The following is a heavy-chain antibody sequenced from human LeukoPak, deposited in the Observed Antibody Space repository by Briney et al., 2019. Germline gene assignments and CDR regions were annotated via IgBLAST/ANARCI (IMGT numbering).Heavy chain of an antibody. CDR2: IYYSGST. Sequence: SDTLSLTCTVSGGSISSGGYYYSWIRQHPGKGLEWIEYIYYSGSTYYNPSLKRRVTISVDTSKNQFSLKLSSVTAADTAVYYCARADGDQLLLEPYYGMDVWGQGTTVTVSS. D-gene: IGHD2-2*01. CDR1: GGSISSGGYY. V-gene: IGHV4-31*03. J-gene: IGHJ6*02. CDR3: ARADGDQLLLEPYYGMDV.